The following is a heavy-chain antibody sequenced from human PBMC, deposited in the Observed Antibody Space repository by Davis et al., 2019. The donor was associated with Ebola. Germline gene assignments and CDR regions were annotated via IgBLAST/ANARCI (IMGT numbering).Heavy chain of an antibody. CDR2: INAGNGNT. V-gene: IGHV1-3*01. CDR1: GYTFTSYA. J-gene: IGHJ6*02. D-gene: IGHD6-19*01. CDR3: ARGGAGIAVACMDV. Sequence: AASVKVSCKASGYTFTSYAMHWVRQAPGQRLEWMGWINAGNGNTKYSQKFQGRVTITRDTSASTAYMELSSLRSEDTAVYYCARGGAGIAVACMDVWGQGTTVTVSS.